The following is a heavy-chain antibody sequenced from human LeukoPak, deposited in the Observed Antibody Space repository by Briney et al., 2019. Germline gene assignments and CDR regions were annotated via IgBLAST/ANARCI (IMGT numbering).Heavy chain of an antibody. CDR2: VTGFNGKT. Sequence: GSSVNVASKTSGFTIRVHGLTWVRQAPGPGLEWLGWVTGFNGKTNYARRVEDRLIPTTDTSTSTGTLDLRGLRADDTAVYYCARVGNSGEFDFWGQGTLVTVSS. CDR1: GFTIRVHG. J-gene: IGHJ4*02. D-gene: IGHD3-10*01. CDR3: ARVGNSGEFDF. V-gene: IGHV1-18*01.